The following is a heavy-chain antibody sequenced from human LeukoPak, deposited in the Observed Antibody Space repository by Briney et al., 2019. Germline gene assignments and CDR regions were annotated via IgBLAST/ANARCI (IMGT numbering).Heavy chain of an antibody. J-gene: IGHJ3*02. CDR1: GFTFTSSS. CDR3: VADGFQKEGNAFDI. Sequence: SVKVSCKASGFTFTSSSVQWVRQARGQRLEWIGWIVVGSGNINYAQRFQERVTITRDMSTSTAYMELSSLRSEDTAVYYCVADGFQKEGNAFDIWGQGTMVAVSP. V-gene: IGHV1-58*01. CDR2: IVVGSGNI. D-gene: IGHD1-1*01.